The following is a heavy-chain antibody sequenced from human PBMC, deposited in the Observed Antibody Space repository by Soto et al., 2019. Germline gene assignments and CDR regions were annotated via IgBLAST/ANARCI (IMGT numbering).Heavy chain of an antibody. V-gene: IGHV4-39*01. J-gene: IGHJ6*02. D-gene: IGHD1-1*01. CDR2: IYCSAST. CDR3: ARNLASHTNCYYGVDV. CDR1: GGYISSSSYY. Sequence: PSETLSLTCPVSGGYISSSSYYWGWIRQPPGTGLEWIRSIYCSASTNYNPSLKSRVTISVDKSKNQFSLRVTSVTTEDTAVYYCARNLASHTNCYYGVDVWGQGTAVTVSS.